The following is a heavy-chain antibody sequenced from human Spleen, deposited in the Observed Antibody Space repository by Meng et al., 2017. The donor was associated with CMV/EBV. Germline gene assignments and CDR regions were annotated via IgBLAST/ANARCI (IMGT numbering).Heavy chain of an antibody. Sequence: GGSLRLSCAASGFTFNTYSMNWVRQGPGKGLEWVSFISSNSKTKYYAESVKGRFTISRYNAKKSLYLQMDSLRAEDTAVYYCARDVDEYGSHSSPWFDSWGQGILVTVSS. J-gene: IGHJ5*01. D-gene: IGHD6-6*01. CDR2: ISSNSKTK. CDR3: ARDVDEYGSHSSPWFDS. CDR1: GFTFNTYS. V-gene: IGHV3-48*04.